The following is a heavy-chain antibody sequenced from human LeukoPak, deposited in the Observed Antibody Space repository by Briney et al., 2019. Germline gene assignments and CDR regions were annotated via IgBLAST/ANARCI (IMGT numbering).Heavy chain of an antibody. Sequence: PSETLSLTCTVSGGSISSSSYYWGWIRQPPGKGLEWIGSIYYSGSTYYNPSLKSRVTISVNTSKNQSSLKLSSVTAADTAVYYCARRGAEWELPYFDYWGQGTLVTVSS. CDR1: GGSISSSSYY. V-gene: IGHV4-39*01. D-gene: IGHD1-26*01. CDR2: IYYSGST. J-gene: IGHJ4*02. CDR3: ARRGAEWELPYFDY.